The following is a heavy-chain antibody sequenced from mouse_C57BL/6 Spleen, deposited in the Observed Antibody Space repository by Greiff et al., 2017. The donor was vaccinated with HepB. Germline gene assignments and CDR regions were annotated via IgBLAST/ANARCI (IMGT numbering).Heavy chain of an antibody. CDR1: GFSLSTSGMG. D-gene: IGHD1-1*01. CDR3: ARCYGSSYEYYFDY. Sequence: QVTLKVSGPGILQSSQTLSLTCSFSGFSLSTSGMGVSWIRQPSGKGLEWLAHIYWDDDKRYNTSLKSRITISKDTSRNQVFLKITSVDTADTATYYCARCYGSSYEYYFDYWGQGTTLTVSS. CDR2: IYWDDDK. J-gene: IGHJ2*01. V-gene: IGHV8-12*01.